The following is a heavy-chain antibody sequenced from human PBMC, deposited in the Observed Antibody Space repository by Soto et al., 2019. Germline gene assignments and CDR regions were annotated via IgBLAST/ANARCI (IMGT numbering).Heavy chain of an antibody. CDR1: GGSFSGYY. CDR2: INHSGST. CDR3: AMGCIAAAGYDALEI. J-gene: IGHJ3*02. D-gene: IGHD6-13*01. V-gene: IGHV4-34*01. Sequence: PSETLSLTCAVYGGSFSGYYWSWIRQPPGKGLEWIGEINHSGSTNYNPSLKSRVTISVDTSKNQFSLKLSSVTAADTAVYYCAMGCIAAAGYDALEIWGQGTMVTVSS.